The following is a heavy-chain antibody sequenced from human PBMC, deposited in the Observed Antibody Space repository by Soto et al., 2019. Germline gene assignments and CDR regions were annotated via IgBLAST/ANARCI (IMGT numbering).Heavy chain of an antibody. Sequence: GASVKVSCKASGYTFTSYDINWVRQATGQGLEWMGWINPNSGGTNYAQKFQGRVTMTRDTSISTAYMELSRLRSDDTAVYYCAREDIVVVVAATGWDYWGQGTLVTVSS. CDR3: AREDIVVVVAATGWDY. D-gene: IGHD2-15*01. CDR2: INPNSGGT. V-gene: IGHV1-2*02. J-gene: IGHJ4*02. CDR1: GYTFTSYD.